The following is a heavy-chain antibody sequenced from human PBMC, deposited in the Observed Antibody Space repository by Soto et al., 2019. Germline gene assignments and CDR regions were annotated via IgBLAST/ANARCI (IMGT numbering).Heavy chain of an antibody. CDR3: ARDEDY. CDR1: GDTFSTYT. CDR2: IIPTSGTS. Sequence: GASVNVSCKASGDTFSTYTITWVRQAPGQGLEWMGGIIPTSGTSNYAQRFQGRVTITGDESTSTAYMELSTLTSEDTAVYYCARDEDYWGQGTQVTVSS. J-gene: IGHJ4*02. V-gene: IGHV1-69*13.